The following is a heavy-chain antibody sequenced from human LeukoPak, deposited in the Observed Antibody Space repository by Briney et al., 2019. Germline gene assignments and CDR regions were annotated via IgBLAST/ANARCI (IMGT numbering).Heavy chain of an antibody. Sequence: GGSLRLSCAASGFTFDDYGMSWVRQAPGKGLEWVSGINYNGGSTSYADSVKGRFTISRDNSKNTLYLQMNSLRAEDTAVYYCAKLSDSSGWYPFDYWGQGTLVTVSS. CDR2: INYNGGST. CDR3: AKLSDSSGWYPFDY. V-gene: IGHV3-20*04. J-gene: IGHJ4*02. CDR1: GFTFDDYG. D-gene: IGHD6-19*01.